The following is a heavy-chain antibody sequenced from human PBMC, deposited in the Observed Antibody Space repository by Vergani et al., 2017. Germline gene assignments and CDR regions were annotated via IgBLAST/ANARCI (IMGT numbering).Heavy chain of an antibody. V-gene: IGHV1-69*01. Sequence: QVQLVQSGAEVKKPGSSVKVSCKASGGTFSSYAISWVRQAPGQGLEWMGGIIPIFGTANYAQKFQGRVTITADESTSTAYMELSSLRSEDTAVYYCARDMMLGEPHYYYYDGMDVWGQGTTVTVSS. CDR3: ARDMMLGEPHYYYYDGMDV. CDR2: IIPIFGTA. D-gene: IGHD3-10*02. J-gene: IGHJ6*02. CDR1: GGTFSSYA.